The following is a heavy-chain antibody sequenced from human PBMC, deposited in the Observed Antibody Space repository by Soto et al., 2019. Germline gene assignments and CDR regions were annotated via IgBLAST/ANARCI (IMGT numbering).Heavy chain of an antibody. CDR2: IKPDGREK. D-gene: IGHD3-16*01. CDR3: AGDGVRNGAYNGWLDP. J-gene: IGHJ5*02. V-gene: IGHV3-7*03. CDR1: GFSFSSYW. Sequence: GGSLRLSCAASGFSFSSYWMTWVRQAPGKGLEWVANIKPDGREKYYVASVKGRFTISRDNGKNLLYLQMDSLTPDDTAVYYCAGDGVRNGAYNGWLDPWGQGTLVAVSS.